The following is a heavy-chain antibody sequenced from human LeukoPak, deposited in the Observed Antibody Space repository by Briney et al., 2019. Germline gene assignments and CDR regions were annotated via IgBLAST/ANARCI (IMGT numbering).Heavy chain of an antibody. V-gene: IGHV4-39*07. J-gene: IGHJ4*02. CDR2: IYYSGST. D-gene: IGHD4-23*01. CDR3: ASEGTTVVTPYYFDY. CDR1: GGSISSSSYY. Sequence: SETLSLTCTVSGGSISSSSYYWGWIRQPPGKGLEWIGSIYYSGSTYYNPSLKSRVTISVDTSKNQFSLKLSSVTAAGTAVYYCASEGTTVVTPYYFDYWGQGTLVTVSS.